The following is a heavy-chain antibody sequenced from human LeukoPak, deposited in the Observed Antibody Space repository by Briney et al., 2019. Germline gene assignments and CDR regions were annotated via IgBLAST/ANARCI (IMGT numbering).Heavy chain of an antibody. CDR1: GSTFSNYN. J-gene: IGHJ4*02. CDR2: ISSSSNII. Sequence: GGALRLSCAASGSTFSNYNMNWVRQPPGKGLQWVSYISSSSNIIYYADSVKGRFTISRDNAKNSLFLQMNSLRAEDTAVYYCARDFAREFTIDYWGQGTLVTVSS. V-gene: IGHV3-48*01. CDR3: ARDFAREFTIDY. D-gene: IGHD3-10*01.